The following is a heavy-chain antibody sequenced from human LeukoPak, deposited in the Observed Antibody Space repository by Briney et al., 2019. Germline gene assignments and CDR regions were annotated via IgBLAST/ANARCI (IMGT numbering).Heavy chain of an antibody. CDR3: AKGGGILTGYYFAFDY. J-gene: IGHJ4*02. Sequence: GGSLRLSCAASGFTFSSYGMHWVRQAPGKGLEWVAVISYDGSNKYYADSVKGRFTISRDNSKNTLYLQMNSLRAEDTAVYYCAKGGGILTGYYFAFDYWGQGTLVTVSS. CDR1: GFTFSSYG. D-gene: IGHD3-9*01. CDR2: ISYDGSNK. V-gene: IGHV3-30*18.